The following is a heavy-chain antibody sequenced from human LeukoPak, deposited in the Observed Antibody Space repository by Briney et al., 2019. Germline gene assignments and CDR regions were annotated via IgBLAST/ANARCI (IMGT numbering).Heavy chain of an antibody. CDR1: GGSISSSSDY. J-gene: IGHJ4*02. CDR3: ARHGYGRAVAALDY. D-gene: IGHD6-19*01. Sequence: SETLSLTCTVSGGSISSSSDYWGWIRQPPGEGLEWSGSIYYIRSTYYNPSLKRRVTISVDTSNNQFSLKLSSVAAAATAVYYCARHGYGRAVAALDYWGQGTLVTVSS. CDR2: IYYIRST. V-gene: IGHV4-39*01.